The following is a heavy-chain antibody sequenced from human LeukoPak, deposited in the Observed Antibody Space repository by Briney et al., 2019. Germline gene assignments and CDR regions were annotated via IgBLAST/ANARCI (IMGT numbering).Heavy chain of an antibody. CDR2: IYYTGT. CDR3: ARVTGYIVEDYFDY. D-gene: IGHD3-22*01. Sequence: PSETLSLTCTVSGGSVSDYYWSWIRQSPGKGLEWIGYIYYTGTSYNPSLKSRVTISADTSKNQFSLDLSSVTAADTAVYYCARVTGYIVEDYFDYWGQGTLVTVSS. CDR1: GGSVSDYY. J-gene: IGHJ4*02. V-gene: IGHV4-59*02.